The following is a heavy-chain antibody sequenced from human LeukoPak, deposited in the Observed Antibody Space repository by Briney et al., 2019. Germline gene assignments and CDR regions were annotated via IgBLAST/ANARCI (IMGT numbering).Heavy chain of an antibody. V-gene: IGHV3-30*18. CDR1: GFTFSSYG. Sequence: GGSLRLSCAASGFTFSSYGMHWVRQAPGKGLEWVAVISYDGSNKYYADSAKGRFTISRDNSKNTLYLQMNTLRAEDTAVYYCAKDRGMSHLFNYFDYWGQGTQVTVSS. CDR3: AKDRGMSHLFNYFDY. D-gene: IGHD6-25*01. CDR2: ISYDGSNK. J-gene: IGHJ4*02.